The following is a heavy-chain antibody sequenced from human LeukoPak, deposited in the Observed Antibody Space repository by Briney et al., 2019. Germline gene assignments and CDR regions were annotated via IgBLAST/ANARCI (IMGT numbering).Heavy chain of an antibody. V-gene: IGHV4-4*02. CDR2: IWHDGST. CDR3: ARDPVPVPGVNFDY. CDR1: GDSIISNNW. D-gene: IGHD6-19*01. Sequence: SGTLSLTCAVSGDSIISNNWWNWVRQPPGKGLEWIGQIWHDGSTAYNPSLKSRVTISVDNSNNQFSLDLTSVTAADTAVYYCARDPVPVPGVNFDYWGRGTLVTVSS. J-gene: IGHJ4*02.